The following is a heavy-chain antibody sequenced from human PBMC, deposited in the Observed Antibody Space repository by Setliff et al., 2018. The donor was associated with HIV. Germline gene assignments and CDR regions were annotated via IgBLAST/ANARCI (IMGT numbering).Heavy chain of an antibody. CDR2: INPNSGGT. CDR1: GYTFTGYY. V-gene: IGHV1-2*02. Sequence: ASVKVSCKASGYTFTGYYMHWVRQAPGQGLEWMGWINPNSGGTNYAQKFQGRVTMTRDTSISTAYMELSRLRSDDTAVYYCARGDSGYDFGRDNFDYWGQGTLVTV. CDR3: ARGDSGYDFGRDNFDY. D-gene: IGHD5-12*01. J-gene: IGHJ4*02.